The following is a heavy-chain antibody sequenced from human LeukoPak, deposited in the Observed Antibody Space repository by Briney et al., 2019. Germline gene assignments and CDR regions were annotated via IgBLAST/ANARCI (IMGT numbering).Heavy chain of an antibody. Sequence: ASVKVSCKASGYTFTSSGISWVRQAPGQGLEWMGWISTYTGYSKYAQNLQGGVTMTADTSTSTAYMELSSLRSDDTAMYYCAKNSSGGYSDYWGQGTLVTVSS. CDR3: AKNSSGGYSDY. D-gene: IGHD6-19*01. V-gene: IGHV1-18*01. J-gene: IGHJ4*02. CDR1: GYTFTSSG. CDR2: ISTYTGYS.